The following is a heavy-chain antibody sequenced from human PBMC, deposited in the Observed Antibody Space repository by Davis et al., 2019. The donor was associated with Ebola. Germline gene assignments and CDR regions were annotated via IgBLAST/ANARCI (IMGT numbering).Heavy chain of an antibody. V-gene: IGHV3-53*01. CDR3: VKDSSNIWFDI. CDR2: LYHGGTT. D-gene: IGHD2/OR15-2a*01. J-gene: IGHJ3*02. CDR1: GLVVSSNY. Sequence: GGSLRLSCAAPGLVVSSNYMTWVRQAPGKGLEWVSVLYHGGTTYYADSVRGRFTISRDNSKNTLYLQMNSLRVEDTAIYYCVKDSSNIWFDIWGQGTLVTVSS.